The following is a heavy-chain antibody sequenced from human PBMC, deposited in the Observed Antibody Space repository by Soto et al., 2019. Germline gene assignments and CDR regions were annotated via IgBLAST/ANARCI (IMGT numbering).Heavy chain of an antibody. CDR2: IYYSGST. CDR3: ARDHRGYCSSTSCLNTFDY. J-gene: IGHJ4*02. D-gene: IGHD2-2*01. CDR1: GGSVSSGSYY. V-gene: IGHV4-61*01. Sequence: LSLTCTVSGGSVSSGSYYWSWIRQPPGKGLEWIGYIYYSGSTNYNPSLKSRVTISVDTSKNQFSLKLSSVTAADTAVYYCARDHRGYCSSTSCLNTFDYWGQGTLVTVSS.